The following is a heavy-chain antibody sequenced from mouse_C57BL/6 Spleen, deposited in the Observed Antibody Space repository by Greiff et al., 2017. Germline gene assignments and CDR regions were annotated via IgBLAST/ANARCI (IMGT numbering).Heavy chain of an antibody. CDR1: GYTFTSYG. CDR2: IYPRSGNT. CDR3: AREVPFYYAMDY. Sequence: QVQLQQSGAELARPGASVKLSCKASGYTFTSYGISWVKQRTGQGLEWIGEIYPRSGNTYYNEKFKGKATLTADKSSSTAYMELRSLTSEDSAVYFCAREVPFYYAMDYWGQGTSVTVSS. J-gene: IGHJ4*01. V-gene: IGHV1-81*01.